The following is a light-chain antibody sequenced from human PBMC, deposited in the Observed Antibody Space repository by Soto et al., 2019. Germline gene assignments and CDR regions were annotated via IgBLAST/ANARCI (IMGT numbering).Light chain of an antibody. CDR2: SNN. J-gene: IGLJ1*01. Sequence: QSVLTQPPSASGTPGQRVTISCSGSSSNIGSNYAYWYQQLPGTAPKLLIYSNNQRPSGVPDRFSGSKSGTSASLAISGLRSEDEADYYCAAWDDSLSGQVFGTGTKVTVL. V-gene: IGLV1-47*02. CDR3: AAWDDSLSGQV. CDR1: SSNIGSNY.